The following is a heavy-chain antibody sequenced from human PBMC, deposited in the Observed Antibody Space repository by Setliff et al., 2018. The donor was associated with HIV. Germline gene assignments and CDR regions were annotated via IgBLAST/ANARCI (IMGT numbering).Heavy chain of an antibody. V-gene: IGHV4-59*11. D-gene: IGHD3-10*01. Sequence: TSETLSLTCTVSGGSISSQYWSWIRQPQGKGLEWIGYIYYSGTTHYNPSLKSRVGMSVDTSKNQFSLKLNSVTVADTAVYFCAREVRGAHLYYFDSWGQGALVTVSS. CDR3: AREVRGAHLYYFDS. CDR2: IYYSGTT. CDR1: GGSISSQY. J-gene: IGHJ4*02.